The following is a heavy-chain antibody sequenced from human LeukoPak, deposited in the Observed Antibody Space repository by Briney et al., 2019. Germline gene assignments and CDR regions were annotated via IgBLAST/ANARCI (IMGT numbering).Heavy chain of an antibody. CDR3: ARDYGVDSSSWYSRRGLNWFDP. D-gene: IGHD6-13*01. Sequence: PSETLSLTCTVSGGSISSYYWSWIRQPPGKGLEWIGYIYYSGSTNYNPSLKSRVTISVDTSKNQFSLKLSSVTAADTAVYYCARDYGVDSSSWYSRRGLNWFDPWGQGTLVTVSS. CDR2: IYYSGST. CDR1: GGSISSYY. V-gene: IGHV4-59*01. J-gene: IGHJ5*02.